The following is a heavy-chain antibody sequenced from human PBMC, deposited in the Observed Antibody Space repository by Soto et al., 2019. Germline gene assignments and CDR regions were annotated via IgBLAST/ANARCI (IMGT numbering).Heavy chain of an antibody. Sequence: GASVKVSCKASGYTFTGYYMHWVRQAPGQGLEWMGWINPNSGGTNYAQKFQGWVTMTRDTSISTAYMELSRLRSDDTAVYYCARGGVIAPYYYYMDVWGKGTTVTVSS. J-gene: IGHJ6*03. V-gene: IGHV1-2*04. CDR1: GYTFTGYY. D-gene: IGHD2-21*01. CDR2: INPNSGGT. CDR3: ARGGVIAPYYYYMDV.